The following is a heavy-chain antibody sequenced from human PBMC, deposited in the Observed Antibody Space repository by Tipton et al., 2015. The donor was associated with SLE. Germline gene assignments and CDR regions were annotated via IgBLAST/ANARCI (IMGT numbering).Heavy chain of an antibody. CDR3: ARRGDYSSSWYVAFYYYMDV. CDR2: VYYGGST. D-gene: IGHD6-13*01. Sequence: GLVKPSETLSLICTVSGDSISSGYWSWIRQPPGKGLEWIGYVYYGGSTNYNSSLRSRVTIATDTSKNQLSLRLSSVTAADTAVYYCARRGDYSSSWYVAFYYYMDVWGKGITVTVS. J-gene: IGHJ6*03. CDR1: GDSISSGY. V-gene: IGHV4-59*12.